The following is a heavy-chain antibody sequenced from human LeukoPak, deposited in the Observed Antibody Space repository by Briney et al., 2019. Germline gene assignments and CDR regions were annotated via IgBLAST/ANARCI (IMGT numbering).Heavy chain of an antibody. J-gene: IGHJ4*02. CDR3: ARPKRGYCSGGSCYAPLDY. Sequence: GGSLRLSCAASGFTFSSYAMHWVRQAPGKGLEWVAVISYDGSNKYYADSVKGRFTISRDNSKNTLYLQMNSLRAEDTAVYYCARPKRGYCSGGSCYAPLDYWGQGTLVTVSS. D-gene: IGHD2-15*01. V-gene: IGHV3-30*04. CDR2: ISYDGSNK. CDR1: GFTFSSYA.